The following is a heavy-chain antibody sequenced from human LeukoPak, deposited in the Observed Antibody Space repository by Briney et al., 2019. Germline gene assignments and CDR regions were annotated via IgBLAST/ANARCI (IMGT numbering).Heavy chain of an antibody. J-gene: IGHJ3*02. V-gene: IGHV3-74*01. D-gene: IGHD4-17*01. CDR2: VNGDGSST. Sequence: GGSLRLSCAASGFTFSSIWMHWVRQAPGKGLVWVSRVNGDGSSTTYADSVKGRFTISRDSAKNTAYLQMNSLGAEDTAVYYCARPQHGDLYAFDIWGHGTMVAVSS. CDR3: ARPQHGDLYAFDI. CDR1: GFTFSSIW.